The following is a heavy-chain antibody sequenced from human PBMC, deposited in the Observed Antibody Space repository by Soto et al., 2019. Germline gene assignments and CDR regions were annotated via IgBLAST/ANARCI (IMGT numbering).Heavy chain of an antibody. CDR3: ARGGISHWAYFYYMDV. D-gene: IGHD2-21*01. CDR2: INHLGSI. Sequence: QVQVQQWGAGLLKPSETLSLTCVVSGGSLSDYFWSWIRQPPGMALEWIGEINHLGSINYNPSLKRRVTMSVDTSKNQFSLTLNSVTAADTAKYYCARGGISHWAYFYYMDVWDRGTTVTVSS. CDR1: GGSLSDYF. V-gene: IGHV4-34*01. J-gene: IGHJ6*03.